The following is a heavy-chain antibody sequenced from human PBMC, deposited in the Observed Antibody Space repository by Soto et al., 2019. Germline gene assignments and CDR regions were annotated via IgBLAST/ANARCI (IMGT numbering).Heavy chain of an antibody. J-gene: IGHJ6*02. CDR3: ATCSAGRCYGALGGAMDYYGMDV. CDR1: GFTFSTYE. Sequence: GVSLRLSCAASGFTFSTYEMNWVRQAPGKGLEWLSYISSSGGTIYYADSVKGRFTISRDNAKNSLYLQMNSLRAEDTAVYYCATCSAGRCYGALGGAMDYYGMDVWGQGTTVTVSS. CDR2: ISSSGGTI. V-gene: IGHV3-48*03. D-gene: IGHD2-15*01.